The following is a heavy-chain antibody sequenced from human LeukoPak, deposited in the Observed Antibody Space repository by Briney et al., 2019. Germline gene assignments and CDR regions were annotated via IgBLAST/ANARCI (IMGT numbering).Heavy chain of an antibody. J-gene: IGHJ3*02. D-gene: IGHD5-12*01. Sequence: GESLKISCKGSGYSFTTYWIGWVRQMPGKGLEWMGIIYPGDSDTRYSPSFQGQVTISADKSISTAYLQWSSLKASDTAMYYCARQRGYSGDHPRGAFDIWGQGTMVTVSS. CDR1: GYSFTTYW. V-gene: IGHV5-51*01. CDR2: IYPGDSDT. CDR3: ARQRGYSGDHPRGAFDI.